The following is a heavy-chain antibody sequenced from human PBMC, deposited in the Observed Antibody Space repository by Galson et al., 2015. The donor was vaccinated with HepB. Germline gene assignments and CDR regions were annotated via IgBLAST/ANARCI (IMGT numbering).Heavy chain of an antibody. CDR3: ARRISLVRGIITKPDYYYGMDV. Sequence: SLRLSCAASGLTFSSYWMNWVRQAPGKGLEWVAHINQDGSSKYYVDSVKGRFTISRDNAKDSVYLQLDSLRAEDTAVYYCARRISLVRGIITKPDYYYGMDVWGQGTTVTVAS. D-gene: IGHD3-10*01. CDR2: INQDGSSK. J-gene: IGHJ6*02. V-gene: IGHV3-7*03. CDR1: GLTFSSYW.